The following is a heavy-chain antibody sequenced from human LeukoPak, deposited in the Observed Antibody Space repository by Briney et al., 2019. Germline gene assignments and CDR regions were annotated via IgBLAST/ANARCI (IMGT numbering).Heavy chain of an antibody. V-gene: IGHV3-66*01. D-gene: IGHD4-17*01. Sequence: GGSLRLSCAASGFTVSRKYMTWVRQAPGKGLEWVSLIYSGGSTSYADSVKGRFTISRDNSKNTLYLQMNNLRVEDTAVYYCATRQSGDHPYFDYWGQGTLVTVSS. J-gene: IGHJ4*02. CDR1: GFTVSRKY. CDR3: ATRQSGDHPYFDY. CDR2: IYSGGST.